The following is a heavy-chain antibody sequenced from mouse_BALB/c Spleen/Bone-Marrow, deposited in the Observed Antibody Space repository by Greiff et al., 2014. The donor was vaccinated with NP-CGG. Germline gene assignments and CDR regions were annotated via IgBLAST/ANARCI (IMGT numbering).Heavy chain of an antibody. CDR1: GYSITSDYV. CDR3: ARFPYYGSRSFDY. J-gene: IGHJ2*01. D-gene: IGHD1-1*01. Sequence: EVQLQQSGPGLVKPSQSLSLTCTVTGYSITSDYVWNWIRQFPGNKLEWMGYISYSGSTSYNPSLKSRISITRDTSKSQFFLQLNSVTTEDTATYDCARFPYYGSRSFDYWGQGTTLTVSS. CDR2: ISYSGST. V-gene: IGHV3-2*02.